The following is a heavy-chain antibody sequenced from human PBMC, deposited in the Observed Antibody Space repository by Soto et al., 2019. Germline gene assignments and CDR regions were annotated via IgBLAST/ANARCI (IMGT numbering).Heavy chain of an antibody. V-gene: IGHV4-59*01. J-gene: IGHJ4*02. CDR3: ARTEWYCSSFSCYLYFEY. Sequence: PSGTLSLTCTVSGGSISSYYWSWIRQPPGKGLEWIGYIYYSGSTNYSPSLKSRATMSVDTSKNQFSLKVTSVTAADTAVYYCARTEWYCSSFSCYLYFEYWGQGALVTVYS. D-gene: IGHD2-2*01. CDR2: IYYSGST. CDR1: GGSISSYY.